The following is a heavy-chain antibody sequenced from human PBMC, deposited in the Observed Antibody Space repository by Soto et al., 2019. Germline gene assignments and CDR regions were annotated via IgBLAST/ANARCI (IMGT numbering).Heavy chain of an antibody. CDR3: ARGYCSGGSCSDFDL. J-gene: IGHJ2*01. CDR1: GFTVSSNY. CDR2: IYSGGST. V-gene: IGHV3-53*04. Sequence: EVQLVKSGGGLVQPGGSLRLSCAASGFTVSSNYMSWVRQAPGKGLEWVSVIYSGGSTYYADSVKGRFTISRHNSKNTLYLQMNSLRAEDTAVYYCARGYCSGGSCSDFDLWGRGTLVTVSS. D-gene: IGHD2-15*01.